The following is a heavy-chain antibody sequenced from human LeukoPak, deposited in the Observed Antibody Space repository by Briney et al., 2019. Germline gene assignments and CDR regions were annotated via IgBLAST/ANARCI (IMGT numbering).Heavy chain of an antibody. Sequence: SGTLSLTCAVSGGSISSSTWWSWVRQPPGKGLEWIGEIYHSGSTNYNPSLKSRVTISIDKSKSQFSLKLSSVTAADTAVYYCASGDAIVVVPAAPDVWGQGTLVTVSS. CDR2: IYHSGST. CDR1: GGSISSSTW. CDR3: ASGDAIVVVPAAPDV. D-gene: IGHD2-2*01. J-gene: IGHJ4*02. V-gene: IGHV4-4*02.